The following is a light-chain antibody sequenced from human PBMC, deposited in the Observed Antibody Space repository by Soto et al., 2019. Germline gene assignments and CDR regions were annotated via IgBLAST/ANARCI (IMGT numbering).Light chain of an antibody. CDR2: AAS. J-gene: IGKJ4*01. Sequence: DLQMTQSPSSVSASVGDRVTITCRASQGISTWLAWYQQKPGKAPILLIYAASTLQSGVPSRFRGSGSGTEFTLTISSLKPEDSATYYCQQANSFPLTFAGGTKVEIK. CDR1: QGISTW. CDR3: QQANSFPLT. V-gene: IGKV1-12*01.